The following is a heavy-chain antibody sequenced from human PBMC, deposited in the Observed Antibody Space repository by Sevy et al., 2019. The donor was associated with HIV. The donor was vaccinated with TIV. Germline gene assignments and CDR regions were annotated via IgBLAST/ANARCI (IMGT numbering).Heavy chain of an antibody. J-gene: IGHJ4*02. CDR1: GFTFSKYS. Sequence: WGSLRLSCAASGFTFSKYSMSWVRQPPGKGLERVSTLSFGCGEINYADSVKGRFTISRDNSKSSVYLQMNNLRPEDTAAYYCAREGCTKPHDYWGQGTLATVSS. CDR3: AREGCTKPHDY. CDR2: LSFGCGEI. D-gene: IGHD2-8*01. V-gene: IGHV3-23*01.